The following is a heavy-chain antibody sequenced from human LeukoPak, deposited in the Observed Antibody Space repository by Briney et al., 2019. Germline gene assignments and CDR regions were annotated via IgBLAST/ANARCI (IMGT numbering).Heavy chain of an antibody. Sequence: GGSLRLSCAASGFTVSSNYMSWVRQAPGKGLEWVSVIYSGGSTYYADSVKGRFTISRDNSKNTLYLQMNSLRAEDTAVYYCARHYGGNPDLDYWGQGTLVTVSS. CDR2: IYSGGST. CDR1: GFTVSSNY. J-gene: IGHJ4*02. CDR3: ARHYGGNPDLDY. V-gene: IGHV3-66*04. D-gene: IGHD4-17*01.